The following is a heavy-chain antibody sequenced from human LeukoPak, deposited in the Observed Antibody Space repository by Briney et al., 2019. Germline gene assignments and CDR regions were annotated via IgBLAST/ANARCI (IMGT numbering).Heavy chain of an antibody. J-gene: IGHJ4*02. CDR2: IHYSGAT. D-gene: IGHD2-21*02. CDR3: AREDPLTAHFDY. V-gene: IGHV4-59*02. Sequence: SETLSLTCSVSGVSVNSRYWSWVRQTPEKGLEWIGYIHYSGATNYNPSLKSRVSISIDTPRNQFSLSLSSVTAADTAVYYCAREDPLTAHFDYWGQGTLVTVSS. CDR1: GVSVNSRY.